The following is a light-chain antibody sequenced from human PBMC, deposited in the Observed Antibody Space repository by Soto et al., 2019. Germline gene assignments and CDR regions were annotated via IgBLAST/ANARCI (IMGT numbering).Light chain of an antibody. J-gene: IGKJ3*01. V-gene: IGKV3-20*01. CDR1: QSVSSNY. Sequence: EIVLTQSPGTLSLSAGDRATLSCRASQSVSSNYLAWYQQKPGQTPRLLIYGASSRATGIPDRFSGSGSGTDFTLTISRLEPEDFAVYYCQQFGSSPGFTFGPGTIVDIK. CDR3: QQFGSSPGFT. CDR2: GAS.